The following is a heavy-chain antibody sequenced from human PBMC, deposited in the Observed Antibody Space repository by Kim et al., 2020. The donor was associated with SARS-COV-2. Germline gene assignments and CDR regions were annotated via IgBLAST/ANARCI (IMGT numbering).Heavy chain of an antibody. CDR1: GFTVSSNY. D-gene: IGHD2-21*01. CDR2: IYSGGTT. Sequence: GGSLRLSCAASGFTVSSNYMSWVRQAPGKGLEWVSVIYSGGTTYYADSVQGRFTMSRDNSKNTLYLQMSSLRADDTAAYYCARGPPYYISTFYYYGLDVWGQGTTVTVSS. CDR3: ARGPPYYISTFYYYGLDV. J-gene: IGHJ6*02. V-gene: IGHV3-53*01.